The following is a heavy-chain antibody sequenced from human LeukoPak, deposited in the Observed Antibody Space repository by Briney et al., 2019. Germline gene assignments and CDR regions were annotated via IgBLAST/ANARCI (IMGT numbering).Heavy chain of an antibody. CDR3: ARDSSGWHYYFDY. CDR1: EFTFSDYY. V-gene: IGHV3-11*04. CDR2: ISSSGSNI. J-gene: IGHJ4*02. D-gene: IGHD6-19*01. Sequence: GGSLRLSCVASEFTFSDYYMSWIRQAPGKGLEWVSYISSSGSNIDYADSVKGRFTISRDNAKNSLYLQMNSLRAEDTAVYYCARDSSGWHYYFDYWGQGTLVTVSS.